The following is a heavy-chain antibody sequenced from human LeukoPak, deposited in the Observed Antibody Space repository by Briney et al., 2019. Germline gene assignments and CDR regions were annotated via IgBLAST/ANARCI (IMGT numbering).Heavy chain of an antibody. V-gene: IGHV3-30*18. D-gene: IGHD3-22*01. CDR3: AKDQTYYYDSSGQWDPYYFDY. J-gene: IGHJ4*02. CDR1: GFTFSSYG. CDR2: ISYDGSNK. Sequence: GRSLRLSCAASGFTFSSYGMHWVRQAPGKGLEWVAVISYDGSNKYYADSVKGRFTISRDNSKNTLYLQMDSLRAEDTAVYYCAKDQTYYYDSSGQWDPYYFDYWGQGTLVTVSS.